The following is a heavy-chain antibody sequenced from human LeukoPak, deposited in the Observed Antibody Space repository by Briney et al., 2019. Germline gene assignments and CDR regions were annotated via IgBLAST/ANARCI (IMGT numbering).Heavy chain of an antibody. CDR1: GFTVSSNY. V-gene: IGHV3-66*01. CDR2: IYSGGNT. D-gene: IGHD3-10*01. Sequence: QPGGSLRLSCAVSGFTVSSNYMSWVRQAPGKGLEWVSVIYSGGNTYYAESVKGRFTISRDNSKNTLYLQMNTLRAEDTAMYYCARYEVDRVNAFDIRGLGTTVTVSS. J-gene: IGHJ3*02. CDR3: ARYEVDRVNAFDI.